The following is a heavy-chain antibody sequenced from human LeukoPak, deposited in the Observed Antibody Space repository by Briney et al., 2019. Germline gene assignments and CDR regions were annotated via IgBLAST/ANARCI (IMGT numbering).Heavy chain of an antibody. V-gene: IGHV1-2*02. J-gene: IGHJ6*03. CDR3: ARGQVLPQSCNYYMDV. Sequence: ASVKVSCKASGYTFTGYYMHWVRQAPGQGLEWMGWINPNSGGTNYAQKFQGRVTMTRDTSISTAYMELSRLRSDDTAVYYCARGQVLPQSCNYYMDVWGKGTTVTVSS. CDR2: INPNSGGT. D-gene: IGHD2-2*01. CDR1: GYTFTGYY.